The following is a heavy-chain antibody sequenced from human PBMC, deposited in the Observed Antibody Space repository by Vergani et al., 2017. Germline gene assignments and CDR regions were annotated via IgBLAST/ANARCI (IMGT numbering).Heavy chain of an antibody. J-gene: IGHJ4*02. V-gene: IGHV4-4*02. CDR1: GGSISSSNW. Sequence: QVQLQESGPGLVKPSGTLSLTCAVSGGSISSSNWWSWVRQPPGKGLEWIGEIYHSGSTNYNPSLKSRVTISVDKSKNQFSLKLSSVTAADTAVYYCARIPEAYCGGDCYGVFDYWGQGTLVTGSS. CDR3: ARIPEAYCGGDCYGVFDY. CDR2: IYHSGST. D-gene: IGHD2-21*02.